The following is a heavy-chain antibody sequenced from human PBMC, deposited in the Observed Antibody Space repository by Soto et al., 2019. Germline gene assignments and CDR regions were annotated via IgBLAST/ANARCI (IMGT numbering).Heavy chain of an antibody. CDR2: LNSGGTTA. CDR3: ARGVPGYSAVDV. Sequence: EVQLVESGGDLVQPGGSLRLSCAASGFTFSSYWMHWVRQAPGKGLMWISRLNSGGTTAHYAVSVSGRFTISRDNAKTTLYLQLNSLSDEDTAVYYCARGVPGYSAVDVWGQGTTVTVSS. J-gene: IGHJ6*02. CDR1: GFTFSSYW. V-gene: IGHV3-74*01.